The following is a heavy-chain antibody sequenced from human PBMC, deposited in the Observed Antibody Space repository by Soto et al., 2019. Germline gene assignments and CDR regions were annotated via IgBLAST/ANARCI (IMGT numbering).Heavy chain of an antibody. D-gene: IGHD3-3*01. CDR1: GFTFSSYW. CDR2: IKQDGSEK. V-gene: IGHV3-7*03. J-gene: IGHJ4*02. CDR3: ARDDRYYDFWSGYYLAY. Sequence: TGGSLRLSCAASGFTFSSYWMSWVRQAPGKGLEWVANIKQDGSEKYYVDSVKGRFTISRDNAKNSLYLQMNSLRAEDTAVYYCARDDRYYDFWSGYYLAYWGQGTLVTVSS.